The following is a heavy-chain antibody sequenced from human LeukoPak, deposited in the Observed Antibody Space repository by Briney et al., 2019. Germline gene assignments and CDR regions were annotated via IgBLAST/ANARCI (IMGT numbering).Heavy chain of an antibody. CDR1: GFRFSNYA. CDR2: IYGTGTT. Sequence: GGSLRLSCTASGFRFSNYAMTWVRQAPGKGLECVSNIYGTGTTYYADSVKGRFTISRDNSQNTLYLQMNSLRAEDTAVYYCAKGLGAITIFGVVPFDYWGQGTLVSVSS. J-gene: IGHJ4*02. V-gene: IGHV3-23*01. D-gene: IGHD3-3*01. CDR3: AKGLGAITIFGVVPFDY.